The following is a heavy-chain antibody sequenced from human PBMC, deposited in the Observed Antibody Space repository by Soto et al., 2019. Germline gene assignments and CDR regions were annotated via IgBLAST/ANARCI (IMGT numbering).Heavy chain of an antibody. CDR3: AKASHCNKGRCSLGLIGDRAFDI. J-gene: IGHJ3*02. V-gene: IGHV3-30*18. D-gene: IGHD2-8*01. CDR2: IFYNGSKK. Sequence: QARLVESGGGVVQPGRSLRLSCEASGLTFSAYGMNWVRQAPGKGLEWVATIFYNGSKKYFGDSVKGRFTISRDNSKSTLYLEMNSLRTEDTAVYYCAKASHCNKGRCSLGLIGDRAFDIWGQGTMVTVSS. CDR1: GLTFSAYG.